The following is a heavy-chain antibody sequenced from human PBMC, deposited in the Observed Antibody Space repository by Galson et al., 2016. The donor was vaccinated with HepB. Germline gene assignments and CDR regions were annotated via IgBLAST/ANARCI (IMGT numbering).Heavy chain of an antibody. CDR1: GFTFSSYS. D-gene: IGHD4-17*01. CDR3: ARDFGDYFTPWYYYFGMDV. CDR2: ISSSSSYI. J-gene: IGHJ6*02. Sequence: SLRLSCAASGFTFSSYSMNWVRQAPGKGLEWVSSISSSSSYIYYADSVKGRFTISRDNAKNSLYLQMNSLRAEDTAVYYCARDFGDYFTPWYYYFGMDVWGQGTMVTVSS. V-gene: IGHV3-21*01.